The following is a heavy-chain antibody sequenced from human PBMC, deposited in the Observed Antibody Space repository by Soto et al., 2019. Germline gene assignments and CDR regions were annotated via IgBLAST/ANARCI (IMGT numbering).Heavy chain of an antibody. CDR2: IYHSGKT. V-gene: IGHV4-38-2*02. D-gene: IGHD3-22*01. CDR3: ARDKRVTMIGGWFDP. J-gene: IGHJ5*02. CDR1: GYSISSGYY. Sequence: PEETLSLTCVVSGYSISSGYYWAWVRQPPGKELEWIGSIYHSGKTYYKPSLRSRVTVSVDTSKNQFSMKLISVTAADTAVYYCARDKRVTMIGGWFDPWGQGTLVTVSS.